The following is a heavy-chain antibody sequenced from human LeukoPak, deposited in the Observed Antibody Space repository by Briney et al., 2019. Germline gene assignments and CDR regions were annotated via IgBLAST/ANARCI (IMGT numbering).Heavy chain of an antibody. CDR1: GYTFTNYF. V-gene: IGHV1-46*01. Sequence: ASVKVSCKPSGYTFTNYFIHWVRQAPGQGLEWMGMINPSDGSTDYAQKFQGRVTMTRDTSTTTVYMEMNSLRSEDTAIYYCARDGGCSSGGYCRRNDFYYWGQGTLVTVSS. J-gene: IGHJ4*02. D-gene: IGHD2-15*01. CDR2: INPSDGST. CDR3: ARDGGCSSGGYCRRNDFYY.